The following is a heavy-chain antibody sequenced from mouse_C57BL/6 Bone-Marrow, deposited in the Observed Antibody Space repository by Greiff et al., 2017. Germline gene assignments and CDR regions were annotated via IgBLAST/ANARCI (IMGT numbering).Heavy chain of an antibody. CDR2: IWSGGST. J-gene: IGHJ4*01. CDR1: GFSLTSYG. V-gene: IGHV2-2*01. Sequence: QVQLKESGPGLVQPSQSLSITCTVSGFSLTSYGVHWVRQSPGKGLEWLGVIWSGGSTDYNAAFISRLSISKDNSKSQVFFKMNSLQADDTAIYYCASHYYGRSYYAMDYWGQGTSVTVSS. CDR3: ASHYYGRSYYAMDY. D-gene: IGHD1-1*01.